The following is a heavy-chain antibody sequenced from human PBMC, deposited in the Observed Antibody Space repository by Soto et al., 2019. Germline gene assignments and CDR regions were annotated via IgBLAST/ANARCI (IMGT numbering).Heavy chain of an antibody. Sequence: QVHQWGAGLLKPSETLSLTCSVYGASFGGDYWGWVRQPPGKGLEWIGEFNQDGETDYNPSLRSRVSISIDTSRSQFSLRVSSVTAADTAVYYCTRGRLHPWDYWGQGTLVTVSS. CDR1: GASFGGDY. V-gene: IGHV4-34*01. J-gene: IGHJ4*02. CDR2: FNQDGET. D-gene: IGHD5-12*01. CDR3: TRGRLHPWDY.